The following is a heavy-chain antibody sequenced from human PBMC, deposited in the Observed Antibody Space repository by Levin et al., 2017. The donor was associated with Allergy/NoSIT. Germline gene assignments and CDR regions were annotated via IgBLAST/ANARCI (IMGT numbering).Heavy chain of an antibody. CDR2: ISYDGSNK. CDR1: GFTFSSYA. CDR3: ARDAVSILLWFGELLYQIIDY. D-gene: IGHD3-10*01. Sequence: QAGGSLRLSCAASGFTFSSYAMHWVRQAPGKGLEWVAVISYDGSNKYYADSVKGRFTISRDNSKNTLYLQMNSLRAEDTAVYYCARDAVSILLWFGELLYQIIDYWGQGTLVTVSS. V-gene: IGHV3-30-3*01. J-gene: IGHJ4*02.